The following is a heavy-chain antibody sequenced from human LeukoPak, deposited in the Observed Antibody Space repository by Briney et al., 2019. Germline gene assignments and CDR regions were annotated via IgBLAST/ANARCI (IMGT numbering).Heavy chain of an antibody. CDR3: AKGGPYDSSGYPLDY. CDR1: GFTFSSYG. Sequence: GRSLRLSCAASGFTFSSYGMHRVRQAPGKGLEWVAVIWYDGSNKYYADSVKGRFTISRDNSKNTLYLQMNSLRAEDTAVYYCAKGGPYDSSGYPLDYWGQGTLVTVSS. D-gene: IGHD3-22*01. J-gene: IGHJ4*02. CDR2: IWYDGSNK. V-gene: IGHV3-33*06.